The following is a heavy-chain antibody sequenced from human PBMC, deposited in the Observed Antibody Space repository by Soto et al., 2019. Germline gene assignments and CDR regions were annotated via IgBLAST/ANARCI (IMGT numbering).Heavy chain of an antibody. CDR3: ARDYYGSGNYPAYGMDV. CDR1: GYTFTSYP. Sequence: SVKFSCKAAGYTFTSYPRHWVRQAPGQGLEWMGWINAGNGNTKYSQKFQGRVTITRDTSASTAYMELSSLRSEDTAVYYCARDYYGSGNYPAYGMDVWGQGTTVSSP. D-gene: IGHD3-10*01. J-gene: IGHJ6*02. V-gene: IGHV1-3*01. CDR2: INAGNGNT.